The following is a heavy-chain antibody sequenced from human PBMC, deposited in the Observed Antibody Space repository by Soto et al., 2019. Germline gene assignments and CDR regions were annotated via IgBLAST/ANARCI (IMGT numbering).Heavy chain of an antibody. CDR2: ISAYNGNT. V-gene: IGHV1-18*01. J-gene: IGHJ5*02. CDR3: ARDVGAGGSGNWFDP. Sequence: GASVKVSCKASGYTFTSYGISWVRQAPGQGLEWMGWISAYNGNTNYAQKLQGRVTMTTDTSTSTAYMELRSLRSDDTAVYYCARDVGAGGSGNWFDPWGPGTLVNVSS. D-gene: IGHD3-10*01. CDR1: GYTFTSYG.